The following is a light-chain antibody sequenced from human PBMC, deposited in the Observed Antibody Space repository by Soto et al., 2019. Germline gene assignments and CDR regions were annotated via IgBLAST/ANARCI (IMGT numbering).Light chain of an antibody. CDR3: QQYTNWPTT. J-gene: IGKJ5*01. CDR1: QSVSSN. CDR2: GAS. Sequence: EIVMTQSPATLSVSPGERATLSCRASQSVSSNLSLYQQKPGQAPRLLIYGASTRATGIPARFSGSGSGTELTITIRSLQYADFAVYYCQQYTNWPTTFCQGKPRAIK. V-gene: IGKV3-15*01.